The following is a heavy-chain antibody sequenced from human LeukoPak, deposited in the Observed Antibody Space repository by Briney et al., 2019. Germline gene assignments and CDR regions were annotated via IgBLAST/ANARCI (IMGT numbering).Heavy chain of an antibody. J-gene: IGHJ4*02. CDR3: ARDITMIVVAMGY. D-gene: IGHD3-22*01. Sequence: ASVKVSCKASGYTFTCYYMHWVRQAPGQGLEWMGWINPNSGGTNYAQKFQGRVTMTRDASISTAYMELSRLRSDDTAVYYCARDITMIVVAMGYWGQGTLVTVSS. CDR1: GYTFTCYY. CDR2: INPNSGGT. V-gene: IGHV1-2*02.